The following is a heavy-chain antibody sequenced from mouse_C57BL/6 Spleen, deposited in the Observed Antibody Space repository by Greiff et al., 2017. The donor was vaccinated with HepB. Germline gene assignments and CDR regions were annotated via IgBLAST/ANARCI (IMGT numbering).Heavy chain of an antibody. D-gene: IGHD1-1*02. CDR2: ISYDGSN. J-gene: IGHJ4*01. CDR3: AREVARDYAMDY. CDR1: GYSITSGYY. Sequence: EVHLVESGPGLVKPSQSLSLTCSVTGYSITSGYYWNWIRQFPGNKLEWMGYISYDGSNNYNPSLKNRISITRDTSKNQFFLKLNSVTTEDTATYYCAREVARDYAMDYWGQGTSVTVSS. V-gene: IGHV3-6*01.